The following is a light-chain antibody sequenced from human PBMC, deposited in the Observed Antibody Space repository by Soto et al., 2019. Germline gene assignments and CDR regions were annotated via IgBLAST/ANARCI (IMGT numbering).Light chain of an antibody. CDR1: HSISSY. J-gene: IGKJ1*01. V-gene: IGKV1-39*01. CDR2: AAS. CDR3: LQGSSFPWT. Sequence: DIQMPQSPSTLSASVGDRVTITCRASHSISSYLNWYQHKPWKAPKLMIYAASRLQRGVPSRFSGCGPGNDFTFTISSLQPEDFATYYGLQGSSFPWTFVQGTKVDIK.